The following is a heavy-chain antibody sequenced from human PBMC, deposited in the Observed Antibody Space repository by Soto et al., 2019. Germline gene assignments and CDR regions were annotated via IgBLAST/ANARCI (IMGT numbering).Heavy chain of an antibody. J-gene: IGHJ5*02. D-gene: IGHD4-17*01. Sequence: SETLSLTCTVSGGSISSYYWSWIRQPPGKGLEWIGYIYYSGSTNYNPSLKSRVTISVDTSKNQFSLKLSSVTAADTAVYYCARQNTAPSDNWFDPWGQGTLVTVSS. CDR2: IYYSGST. CDR1: GGSISSYY. CDR3: ARQNTAPSDNWFDP. V-gene: IGHV4-59*08.